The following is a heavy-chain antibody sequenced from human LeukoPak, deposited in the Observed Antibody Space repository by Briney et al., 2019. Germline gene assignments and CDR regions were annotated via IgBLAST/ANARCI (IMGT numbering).Heavy chain of an antibody. CDR2: INPDGSTT. CDR1: GFTFSRYW. CDR3: ARDLQGNTTGPGEY. J-gene: IGHJ4*02. Sequence: GESLRLSCAASGFTFSRYWIHWVRQAPGKGLEWVSRINPDGSTTTYADSVKGRFTISRDNAKNTVYLQMNSLRVEDTAVYYCARDLQGNTTGPGEYWGQGTLVTVSS. V-gene: IGHV3-74*01. D-gene: IGHD1-1*01.